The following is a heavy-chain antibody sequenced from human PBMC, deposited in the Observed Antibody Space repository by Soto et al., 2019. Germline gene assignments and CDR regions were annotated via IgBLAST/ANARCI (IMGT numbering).Heavy chain of an antibody. CDR3: ARDLGPYSGRWFDP. CDR2: INPNSGGT. Sequence: ASVKVSCKASGYTFTGYYMHWVRQAPGQGLEWMGWINPNSGGTNYAQKFQGWVTMTRDTSISTAYMELSRLRSDDTAVYYCARDLGPYSGRWFDPWGQGTLVTVSS. J-gene: IGHJ5*02. V-gene: IGHV1-2*04. D-gene: IGHD2-15*01. CDR1: GYTFTGYY.